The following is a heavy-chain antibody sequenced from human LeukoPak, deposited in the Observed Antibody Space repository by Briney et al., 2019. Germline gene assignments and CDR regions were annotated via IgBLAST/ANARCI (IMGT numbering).Heavy chain of an antibody. J-gene: IGHJ6*03. V-gene: IGHV4-59*01. Sequence: PSETLSLTCSVSGVSINSYFWSWIRQPPGKGLEWIGYIHYSGSSNYNSSLKSRVTIAVDTSKNQFSLRLTSVTAADTAVYYCARVITSGYSYYYYCMDFWGRGTTVTVSS. CDR1: GVSINSYF. CDR2: IHYSGSS. D-gene: IGHD3-22*01. CDR3: ARVITSGYSYYYYCMDF.